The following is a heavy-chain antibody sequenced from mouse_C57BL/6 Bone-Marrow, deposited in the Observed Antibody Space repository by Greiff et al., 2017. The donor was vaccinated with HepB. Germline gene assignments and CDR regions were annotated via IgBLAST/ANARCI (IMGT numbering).Heavy chain of an antibody. CDR3: TRYEVTRYAMDY. D-gene: IGHD2-2*01. CDR1: GYTFTDYE. CDR2: IDPETGGT. J-gene: IGHJ4*01. Sequence: VKLQESGAELVRPGASVTLSCKASGYTFTDYEMHWVKQTPVHGLEWIGAIDPETGGTAYNQKFKGKAILTADKSSSTAYMELRSLTSEDSAVYYCTRYEVTRYAMDYWGQGTSVTVSS. V-gene: IGHV1-15*01.